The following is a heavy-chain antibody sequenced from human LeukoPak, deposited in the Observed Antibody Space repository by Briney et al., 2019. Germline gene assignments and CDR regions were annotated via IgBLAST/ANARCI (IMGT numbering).Heavy chain of an antibody. V-gene: IGHV3-48*04. CDR3: ARFLRSHAYYMDV. CDR2: ISGSSDII. D-gene: IGHD5/OR15-5a*01. J-gene: IGHJ6*03. CDR1: GVSFSTYS. Sequence: GVSLRLSCAASGVSFSTYSMNWVRQDPSKGLEWVSYISGSSDIISYADSVKGRFTISRDNAKNSLYLQINSLRAEDTAVYYCARFLRSHAYYMDVWGKGTTVTVSS.